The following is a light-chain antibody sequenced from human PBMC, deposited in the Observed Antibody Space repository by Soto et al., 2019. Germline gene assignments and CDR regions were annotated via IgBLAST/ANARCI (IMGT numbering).Light chain of an antibody. V-gene: IGLV2-14*01. CDR1: SSDIGDYNY. CDR3: SSSTTTTSLVV. CDR2: DVS. Sequence: QSALTQPASVSGSPGQSITISCTGTSSDIGDYNYVSWYQQYPGKVPKLVIYDVSHRPSGVSNRFSGSKSGNTASLTISGRQAEDEADDYCSSSTTTTSLVVFGGGTKLTVL. J-gene: IGLJ3*02.